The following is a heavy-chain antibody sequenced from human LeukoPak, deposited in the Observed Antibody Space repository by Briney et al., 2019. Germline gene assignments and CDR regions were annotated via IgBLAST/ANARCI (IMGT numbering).Heavy chain of an antibody. CDR3: AREGAVAAPFDS. V-gene: IGHV3-21*01. CDR1: GFTFSSYS. D-gene: IGHD6-19*01. J-gene: IGHJ4*02. Sequence: GGSLRLSCAASGFTFSSYSMNWVRQAPGKGLECVSSISSRSSYIYYADSVKGRFTISRDNAKNSLYLQMNSLRAEDTAVYYCAREGAVAAPFDSWGQGTLVTVSS. CDR2: ISSRSSYI.